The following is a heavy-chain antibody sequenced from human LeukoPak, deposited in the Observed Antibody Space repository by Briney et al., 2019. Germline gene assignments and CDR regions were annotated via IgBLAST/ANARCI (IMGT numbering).Heavy chain of an antibody. Sequence: GGSLRLSCAASGFTFSSYEMNWVRQAPGKGLEWVSYISRSGYTMDYTDSVKGRFTISRDNAKNSLSLQMNSLKVEDTAVYFCAREGSSYAPSDPFYFDYWGQGILVTVSS. V-gene: IGHV3-48*03. CDR2: ISRSGYTM. D-gene: IGHD3-10*01. CDR3: AREGSSYAPSDPFYFDY. J-gene: IGHJ4*02. CDR1: GFTFSSYE.